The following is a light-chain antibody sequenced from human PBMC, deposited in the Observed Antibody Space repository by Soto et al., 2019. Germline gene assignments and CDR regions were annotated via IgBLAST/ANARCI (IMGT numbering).Light chain of an antibody. CDR3: QQLKSYPWT. CDR1: QGISSY. CDR2: AAS. J-gene: IGKJ1*01. Sequence: DIQLTQSPSFLSASIGGRVTITCRASQGISSYLAWYQQKPGKAPKLLIYAASTLQSGVPSRFSGSGSGTEFTLTISSLQPEDFATYYCQQLKSYPWTFGQGTKVEIK. V-gene: IGKV1-9*01.